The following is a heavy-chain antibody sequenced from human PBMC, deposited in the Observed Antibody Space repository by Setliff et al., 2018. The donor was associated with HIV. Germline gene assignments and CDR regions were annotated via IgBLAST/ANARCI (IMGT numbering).Heavy chain of an antibody. Sequence: PSETLSLTCSVSSDSISSGSYYWSWIRLPAGKGLEWIGQIHTSGSTNYNPSLKSRLTISIDTSKNQFSLKLSSVTAADTAVYYCARDRYTWNYGKNYMDVWGKGTTVTVSS. CDR1: SDSISSGSYY. CDR2: IHTSGST. CDR3: ARDRYTWNYGKNYMDV. D-gene: IGHD1-7*01. J-gene: IGHJ6*03. V-gene: IGHV4-61*09.